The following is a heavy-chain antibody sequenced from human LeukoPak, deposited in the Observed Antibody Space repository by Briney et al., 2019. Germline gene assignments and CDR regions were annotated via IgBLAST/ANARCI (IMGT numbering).Heavy chain of an antibody. D-gene: IGHD3-16*02. J-gene: IGHJ4*02. CDR2: VYYSGST. CDR3: ARAVISFGGGIAKGFDC. CDR1: GGSISTYH. Sequence: SETLSLTCTVSGGSISTYHWSWIRQPPGKGPEWIGYVYYSGSTDYSPSLKSRATISVDTSMNQFSLSLSSVTTADTAIYYCARAVISFGGGIAKGFDCWGQRTLVTVSS. V-gene: IGHV4-59*01.